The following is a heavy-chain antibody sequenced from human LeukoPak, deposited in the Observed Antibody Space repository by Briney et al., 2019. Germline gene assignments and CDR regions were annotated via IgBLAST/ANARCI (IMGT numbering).Heavy chain of an antibody. V-gene: IGHV1-18*01. CDR3: ARGGYSSGYYKPLYYFDY. CDR1: VYTFTSYG. J-gene: IGHJ4*02. CDR2: ISAYNGNT. D-gene: IGHD3-22*01. Sequence: ASVKVSCKASVYTFTSYGISWGRQAPGQGLEWMGWISAYNGNTNYAQKLQGRVTMTTDTSTSTAYMELRSLRSDDTAVYYCARGGYSSGYYKPLYYFDYWGQGTLVTVSS.